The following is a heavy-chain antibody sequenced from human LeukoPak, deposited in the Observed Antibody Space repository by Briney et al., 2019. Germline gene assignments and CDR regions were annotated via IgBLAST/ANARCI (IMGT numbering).Heavy chain of an antibody. J-gene: IGHJ4*02. D-gene: IGHD3-10*01. V-gene: IGHV3-23*01. Sequence: GGSLRLSCAASGFTFSSYAMSWVRQAPGKGLEWVSAISGSGGSTYYADSVKGRFTISRDNSKNTLYLQMNSLRAEDTAVYYCAEDWGGLWFGETLSYYFDYWGQGTLVTVSS. CDR3: AEDWGGLWFGETLSYYFDY. CDR2: ISGSGGST. CDR1: GFTFSSYA.